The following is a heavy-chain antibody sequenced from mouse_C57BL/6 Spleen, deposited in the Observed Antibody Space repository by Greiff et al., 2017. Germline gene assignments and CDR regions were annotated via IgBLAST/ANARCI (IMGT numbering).Heavy chain of an antibody. CDR1: GFTFSDYG. J-gene: IGHJ2*01. V-gene: IGHV5-17*01. CDR3: EGSYEGSCDY. Sequence: EVQGVESGGGLVKPGGSLKLSCAASGFTFSDYGMHWVRQAPEKGLEWVAYISSGSSTIYYADTVKGRFTISRDNAKNTLFLQMSSLRSEDTALYYGEGSYEGSCDYWGKGTTLTVSS. D-gene: IGHD1-1*01. CDR2: ISSGSSTI.